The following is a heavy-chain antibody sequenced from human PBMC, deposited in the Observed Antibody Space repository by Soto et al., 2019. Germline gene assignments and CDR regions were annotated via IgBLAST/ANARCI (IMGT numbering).Heavy chain of an antibody. Sequence: ASVNVSCKASGYTFTSYGISWVRQAPGQGLEWMGWISAYNGNTNYAQKLQGRVTMTTDTSTSTAYMELRSLRSDDTAVYYCARRSLQFIPNYYYGMDVWGQGTTVTVSS. CDR1: GYTFTSYG. D-gene: IGHD5-12*01. CDR3: ARRSLQFIPNYYYGMDV. CDR2: ISAYNGNT. J-gene: IGHJ6*02. V-gene: IGHV1-18*01.